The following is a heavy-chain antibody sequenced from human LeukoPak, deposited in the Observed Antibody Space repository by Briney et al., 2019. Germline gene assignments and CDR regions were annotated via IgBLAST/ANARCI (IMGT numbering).Heavy chain of an antibody. CDR1: GGSFSGYY. CDR3: ARAGSWYVRYGMDV. D-gene: IGHD6-13*01. CDR2: INHSGST. J-gene: IGHJ6*04. Sequence: SETLSLTCAVYGGSFSGYYWSWIRQPPGKGLEWIGEINHSGSTNYNPSLKSRVTISVDTCKNQFSLKLSSVTAADTAVYYCARAGSWYVRYGMDVWGKGTTVTVSS. V-gene: IGHV4-34*01.